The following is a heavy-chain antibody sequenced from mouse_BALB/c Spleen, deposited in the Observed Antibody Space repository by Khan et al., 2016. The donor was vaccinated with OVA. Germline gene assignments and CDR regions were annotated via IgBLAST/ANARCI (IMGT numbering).Heavy chain of an antibody. Sequence: VQLKESGPGLVKPSQSLSLTCSVTGYSITSGYYWNWIRQFPGNKLEWMGYISYDGSNNYNPSLKNRISITRDTSKNQFFLKLNSVTTEDTATXYCARERRYDWYFDVWGAGTTVTVSS. D-gene: IGHD2-14*01. V-gene: IGHV3-6*02. CDR1: GYSITSGYY. CDR3: ARERRYDWYFDV. J-gene: IGHJ1*01. CDR2: ISYDGSN.